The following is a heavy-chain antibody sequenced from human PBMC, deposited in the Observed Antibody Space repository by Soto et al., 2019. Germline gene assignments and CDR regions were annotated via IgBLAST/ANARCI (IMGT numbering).Heavy chain of an antibody. CDR3: AGGWALGV. D-gene: IGHD6-13*01. J-gene: IGHJ6*02. Sequence: SETLSLTCTVSGGSINNGDYYWTWIRQSPEKGLEWIGYIYYSGSTYYNPSLKSRVTISIDTSMNQFSLQLNSVTPEDTAVYYCAGGWALGVWGQGTTVTVSS. CDR1: GGSINNGDYY. CDR2: IYYSGST. V-gene: IGHV4-30-4*01.